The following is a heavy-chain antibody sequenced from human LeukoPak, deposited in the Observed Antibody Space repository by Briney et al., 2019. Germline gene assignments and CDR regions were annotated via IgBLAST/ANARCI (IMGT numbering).Heavy chain of an antibody. CDR3: ASSIRHYYDSSGYHDY. D-gene: IGHD3-22*01. Sequence: PGGSLRLSCAASGFTFSSYWVHWVRQAPGKGLVWVSRINTDGSSTSYADSVKGRFTISRDNAKNTLYLQMNSLRAEDTAVYYCASSIRHYYDSSGYHDYWGQGTLVTVSS. CDR2: INTDGSST. CDR1: GFTFSSYW. J-gene: IGHJ4*02. V-gene: IGHV3-74*01.